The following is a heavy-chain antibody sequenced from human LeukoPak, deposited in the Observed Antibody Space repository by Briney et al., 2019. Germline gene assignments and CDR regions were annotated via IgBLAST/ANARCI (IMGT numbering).Heavy chain of an antibody. CDR1: GYTFNNAW. CDR2: IKSRTDGGTA. J-gene: IGHJ4*02. V-gene: IGHV3-15*01. Sequence: PGGSLRVSCAASGYTFNNAWLSWVRQGPGKGLEWVGRIKSRTDGGTADHTPPVRGRFTISRDDWKNTMYLEVNSLKTEDTAVYYCPTGSLFGVDTHSEDYWGQGTLVTVSS. D-gene: IGHD3-3*01. CDR3: PTGSLFGVDTHSEDY.